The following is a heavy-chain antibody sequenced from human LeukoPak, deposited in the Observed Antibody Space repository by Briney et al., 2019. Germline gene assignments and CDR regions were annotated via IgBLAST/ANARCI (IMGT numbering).Heavy chain of an antibody. Sequence: GGSLRLSCAASGFTFSSYSMNWVRQAPGKGLEWVSSISSSSSYIYYADSVKGRFTISRDNAKNSLYLQMNSLRAEDTAVYYCARDLLAARPWYWFDPWGQGTLVTVSS. CDR2: ISSSSSYI. V-gene: IGHV3-21*01. J-gene: IGHJ5*02. D-gene: IGHD6-6*01. CDR1: GFTFSSYS. CDR3: ARDLLAARPWYWFDP.